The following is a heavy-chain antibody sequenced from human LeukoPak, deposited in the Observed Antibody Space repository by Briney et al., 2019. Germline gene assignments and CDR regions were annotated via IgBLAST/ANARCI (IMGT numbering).Heavy chain of an antibody. Sequence: GGSLRLSCAASGFTFNSYWMSWVRQAPGKGLEWVANIKQDVSEKYYVDSVKGRFTISRDNSNNTLYVQMNSLRPEDTALYYCAKVKYTGYSPTHFFDFWGQGALVTVSS. CDR2: IKQDVSEK. V-gene: IGHV3-7*01. CDR3: AKVKYTGYSPTHFFDF. CDR1: GFTFNSYW. D-gene: IGHD2-2*02. J-gene: IGHJ4*02.